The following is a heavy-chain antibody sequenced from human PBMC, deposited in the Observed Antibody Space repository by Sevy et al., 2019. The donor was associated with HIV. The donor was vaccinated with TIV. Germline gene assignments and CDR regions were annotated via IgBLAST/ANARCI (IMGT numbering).Heavy chain of an antibody. V-gene: IGHV3-49*03. D-gene: IGHD3-10*01. CDR3: TRDRGLITMVRGVIIEGYYGMDV. J-gene: IGHJ6*02. CDR2: IRSKAYGGTT. CDR1: GFTFGDYA. Sequence: GGSLRLSCTASGFTFGDYAMSWFRQAPGKGLEWVGFIRSKAYGGTTEYAASVKGRFTISRDDSKSIAYLQMNSLKTEDTAVYYCTRDRGLITMVRGVIIEGYYGMDVWSQGTTVTVSS.